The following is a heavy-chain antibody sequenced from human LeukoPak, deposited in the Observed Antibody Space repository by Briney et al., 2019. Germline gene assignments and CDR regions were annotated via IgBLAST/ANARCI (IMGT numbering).Heavy chain of an antibody. V-gene: IGHV3-23*01. CDR1: GFTLCSYG. J-gene: IGHJ3*02. D-gene: IGHD3-16*02. Sequence: GGSPRLSFGAPGFTLCSYGMSWVRPAPGEGVGGVSAISGSGGSTYYADSVKGRFTISRDNSKNTLYLQMNSLRAEDTAVYYCAKISVILGAFDIWGQGTMVTVSS. CDR2: ISGSGGST. CDR3: AKISVILGAFDI.